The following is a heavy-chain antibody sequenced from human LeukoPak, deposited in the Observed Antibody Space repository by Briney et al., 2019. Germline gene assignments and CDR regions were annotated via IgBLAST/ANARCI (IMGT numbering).Heavy chain of an antibody. CDR3: ARSKAHLSTSWYGNWFDP. Sequence: LXXXXXGXSIXXXXWXXXXQXXXXGXXXXGXXXYSGSTNYNPSLKSRVTISVDTSKNQFSLKLSSVTAADTAVYYCARSKAHLSTSWYGNWFDPWGQGTLVTVSS. J-gene: IGHJ5*02. V-gene: IGHV4-59*08. D-gene: IGHD2-2*01. CDR1: GXSIXXXX. CDR2: XXYSGST.